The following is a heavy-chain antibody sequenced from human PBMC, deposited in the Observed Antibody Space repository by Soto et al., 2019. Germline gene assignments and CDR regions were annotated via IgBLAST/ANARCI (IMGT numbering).Heavy chain of an antibody. CDR1: GGSISSGGYY. Sequence: QVQLQESGPGLVKPSQTLYLTCTVSGGSISSGGYYWSWLRQLQGKGLEWIGYIYYSGSTYYNQSLKSRVTISVDTSKNQFSLKLSSVTAADTAVYYCAVSGYYPYYFDYWGQGTRVTVSS. CDR2: IYYSGST. J-gene: IGHJ4*02. V-gene: IGHV4-31*03. CDR3: AVSGYYPYYFDY. D-gene: IGHD3-9*01.